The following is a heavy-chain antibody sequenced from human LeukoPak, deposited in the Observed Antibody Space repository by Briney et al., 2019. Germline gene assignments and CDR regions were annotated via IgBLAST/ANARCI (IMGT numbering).Heavy chain of an antibody. Sequence: GGSLRLSCAASGFSFSNYAMSWVRQAPGKGLEWVSAISAGGSSTYYSDSVKGRFTISRDDSKNTLYLQMNSLRAGDTAVYYCAEGAGAAWFDPWGQGALVTVSS. V-gene: IGHV3-23*01. J-gene: IGHJ5*02. CDR1: GFSFSNYA. D-gene: IGHD6-13*01. CDR2: ISAGGSST. CDR3: AEGAGAAWFDP.